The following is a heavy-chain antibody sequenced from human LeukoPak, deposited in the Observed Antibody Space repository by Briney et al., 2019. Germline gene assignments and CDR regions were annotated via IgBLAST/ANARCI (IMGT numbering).Heavy chain of an antibody. D-gene: IGHD2-15*01. CDR3: ARGSSFDGYCSAGACDAGYYDS. V-gene: IGHV4-34*01. J-gene: IGHJ4*02. Sequence: PSETLSLTCAVYGESFSAYFWNLIRQAPGKPLEYIGEINHRGSSHYNPSLKTRVTPAVDTSKNQFSLRLTSVTAAETAVYFCARGSSFDGYCSAGACDAGYYDSWGQGTPVTVSS. CDR2: INHRGSS. CDR1: GESFSAYF.